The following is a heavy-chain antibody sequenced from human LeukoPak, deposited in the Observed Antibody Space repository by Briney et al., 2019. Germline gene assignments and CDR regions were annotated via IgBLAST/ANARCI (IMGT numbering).Heavy chain of an antibody. J-gene: IGHJ3*02. Sequence: GGSLRLSCAASGFTFSNYGMHWVRQAPGKGLEWVAVISDDGGNKYYADSVKGRFTISRDNSKNTLYLQMNSLRAEDTAVYYCAKDRGAVAGDAFDIWGQGTMVTVSS. CDR2: ISDDGGNK. D-gene: IGHD6-19*01. V-gene: IGHV3-30*18. CDR3: AKDRGAVAGDAFDI. CDR1: GFTFSNYG.